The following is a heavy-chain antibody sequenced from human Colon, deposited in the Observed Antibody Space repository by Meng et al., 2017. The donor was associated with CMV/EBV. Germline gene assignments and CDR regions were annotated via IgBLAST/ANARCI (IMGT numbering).Heavy chain of an antibody. CDR3: ARDPDHDRYGSGRCLDY. V-gene: IGHV3-7*01. J-gene: IGHJ4*02. D-gene: IGHD3-10*01. Sequence: GESLKISCAASGFTFSNYWMTWLRQAPGRGLELVAHIKEDGSEKYFVGSVKGRFTISRDNANNLLYLQMTSLRADDTAVYYCARDPDHDRYGSGRCLDYWGQGTLVTVSS. CDR1: GFTFSNYW. CDR2: IKEDGSEK.